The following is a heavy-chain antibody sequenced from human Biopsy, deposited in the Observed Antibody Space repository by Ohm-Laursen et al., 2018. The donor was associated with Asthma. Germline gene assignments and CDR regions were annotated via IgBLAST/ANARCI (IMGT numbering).Heavy chain of an antibody. V-gene: IGHV3-30*01. Sequence: SLRLSCSASGFSLSNFAIHWVRQAPGKGLEWVGVISKDASAQDYADSVKGRFTMARDNSKNTLDLQMNSLREEDTAVYYCVRDGTDDAFDIWGQGTVVSVSS. J-gene: IGHJ3*02. CDR1: GFSLSNFA. CDR3: VRDGTDDAFDI. CDR2: ISKDASAQ. D-gene: IGHD1-1*01.